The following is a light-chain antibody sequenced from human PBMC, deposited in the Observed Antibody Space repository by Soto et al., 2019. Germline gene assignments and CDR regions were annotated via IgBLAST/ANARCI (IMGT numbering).Light chain of an antibody. CDR2: GAS. CDR1: QSVSSSY. V-gene: IGKV3-20*01. J-gene: IGKJ1*01. Sequence: IVLTQSPGTLSLSPGERVTLSCRPSQSVSSSYLAWYQQKPGQAPRLLIFGASTRAAGIPDRFSGSGSGTDFSLTINRLEPEDSAVYYWQQYGRSPWTFGQGTKVEIK. CDR3: QQYGRSPWT.